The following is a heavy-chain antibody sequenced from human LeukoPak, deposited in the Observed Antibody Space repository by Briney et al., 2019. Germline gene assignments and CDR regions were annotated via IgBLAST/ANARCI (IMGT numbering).Heavy chain of an antibody. J-gene: IGHJ4*02. CDR1: GGTFSSYA. V-gene: IGHV1-69*05. CDR2: IIPIFGTA. Sequence: ASVKVSCKASGGTFSSYAISWVRQAPGQGLEWMGGIIPIFGTANYAQKFQGRVTITTDESTSTAYMELSSLRSEDTAVYYCARAPCGGDCDIGWYFDYWGQGTLLTVSS. CDR3: ARAPCGGDCDIGWYFDY. D-gene: IGHD2-21*01.